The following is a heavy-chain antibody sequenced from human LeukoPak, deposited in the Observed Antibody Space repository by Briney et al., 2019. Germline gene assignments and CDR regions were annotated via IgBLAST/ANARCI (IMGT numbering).Heavy chain of an antibody. V-gene: IGHV3-53*01. D-gene: IGHD6-19*01. CDR1: GFTVSSNY. J-gene: IGHJ4*02. CDR3: ARSPLYSSGYFFDY. CDR2: IYSGGST. Sequence: GGSLRLSCTASGFTVSSNYMSWVRQAPGKGLEWVSVIYSGGSTYYADSVRGRFTISRDNSKNTLYLQMNSLRAEDTAVYYCARSPLYSSGYFFDYWGQGTLVTVSS.